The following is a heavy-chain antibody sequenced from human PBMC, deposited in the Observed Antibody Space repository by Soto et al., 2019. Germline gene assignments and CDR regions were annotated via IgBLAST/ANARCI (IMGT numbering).Heavy chain of an antibody. Sequence: SQTLSLTCAISGDSVFSSTAAWNWIRQSPSRGLEWLGRTYYRSKWYNDYAVSVKSRITINPDTSKHQFSLQLNSVTPEDTTVYYCARDRSGSGWFNAFDIWGHGTMVTVSS. V-gene: IGHV6-1*01. CDR3: ARDRSGSGWFNAFDI. CDR1: GDSVFSSTAA. J-gene: IGHJ3*02. D-gene: IGHD6-19*01. CDR2: TYYRSKWYN.